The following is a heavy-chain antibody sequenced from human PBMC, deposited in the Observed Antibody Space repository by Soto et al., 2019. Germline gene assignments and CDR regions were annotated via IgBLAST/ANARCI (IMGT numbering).Heavy chain of an antibody. CDR3: ARNIEQAGLEH. J-gene: IGHJ4*02. D-gene: IGHD6-13*01. Sequence: SETLSLTCAFSVGSISSGGYSWSWIRQPPGKGLEWIGYIYHSGSTYYNPSLKSRVTISVDTSKNQFSLKLSSVTAADTAVYYCARNIEQAGLEHLGQGTLVIVSS. V-gene: IGHV4-30-2*01. CDR2: IYHSGST. CDR1: VGSISSGGYS.